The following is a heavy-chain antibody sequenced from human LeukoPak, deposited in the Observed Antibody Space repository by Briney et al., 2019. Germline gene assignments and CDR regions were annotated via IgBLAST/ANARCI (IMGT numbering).Heavy chain of an antibody. CDR2: IRYDGIHK. CDR1: GFTFNTYG. D-gene: IGHD3-10*01. V-gene: IGHV3-30*02. J-gene: IGHJ3*01. CDR3: VKDRGEF. Sequence: GGSLRLSCVASGFTFNTYGMNWVRQAPGKGLECVAFIRYDGIHKYYADSVKGRFTISRDNSKNTLYLQMNSLRVEDTAIYYCVKDRGEFWGQGTMVTVSS.